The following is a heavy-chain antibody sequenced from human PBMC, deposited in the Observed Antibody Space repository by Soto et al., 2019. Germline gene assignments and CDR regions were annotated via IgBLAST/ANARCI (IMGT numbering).Heavy chain of an antibody. V-gene: IGHV3-30*18. CDR1: GFTFSLYG. CDR3: AKGAQAAAVLDH. CDR2: ISFDEKNR. D-gene: IGHD6-25*01. J-gene: IGHJ4*02. Sequence: QVQLLESGGGVVQPGRSLKLSCRTSGFTFSLYGMHWVRQAPGKGLEWLAVISFDEKNRYYADSVKGRFTISRDNSKTTLFLQMCSLRPDDTAVYFCAKGAQAAAVLDHWGQGALVTVAS.